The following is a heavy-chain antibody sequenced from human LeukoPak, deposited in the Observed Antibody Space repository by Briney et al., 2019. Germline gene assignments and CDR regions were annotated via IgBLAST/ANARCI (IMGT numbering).Heavy chain of an antibody. CDR3: ARRLAVAGVGDS. CDR2: ISSSSSTI. V-gene: IGHV3-48*04. Sequence: PGGSRRLSCAASGFTFSSYSTNWFRQAPGKGLDGVSYISSSSSTIYYADSVKGRFTISRDNAKNSLYLQMNSLRAEDTAVYSCARRLAVAGVGDSWGQGTLVTVSS. CDR1: GFTFSSYS. D-gene: IGHD6-19*01. J-gene: IGHJ5*01.